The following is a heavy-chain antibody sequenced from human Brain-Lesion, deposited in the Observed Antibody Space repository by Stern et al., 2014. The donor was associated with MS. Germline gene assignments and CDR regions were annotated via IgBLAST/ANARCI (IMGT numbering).Heavy chain of an antibody. Sequence: QVQLVESGPGLVKPSQTLSLTCTVSGGSISSGSDYWSWIRQPVGKGLEWIGRIHPSGSAFYTPSLKSRVTISTDTSMNQFSLELNSATAADTAIYYCESGYRIFDYWGQGILVTVSS. J-gene: IGHJ4*02. CDR3: ESGYRIFDY. CDR2: IHPSGSA. V-gene: IGHV4-61*02. CDR1: GGSISSGSDY. D-gene: IGHD5-18*01.